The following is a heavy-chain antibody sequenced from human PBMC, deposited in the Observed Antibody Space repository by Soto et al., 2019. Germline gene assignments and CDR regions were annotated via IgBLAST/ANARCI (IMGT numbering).Heavy chain of an antibody. CDR2: IYYSGST. CDR1: GASISSSRYY. CDR3: ARLNINWFGP. Sequence: TLSLTCTVSGASISSSRYYWGWIRQPPGKWLEWIGSIYYSGSTYYNPSLKSRVTIXXXTXXXXXSLXLSXVTXADTAVYYCARLNINWFGPRGQGTLITVS. J-gene: IGHJ5*02. V-gene: IGHV4-39*01.